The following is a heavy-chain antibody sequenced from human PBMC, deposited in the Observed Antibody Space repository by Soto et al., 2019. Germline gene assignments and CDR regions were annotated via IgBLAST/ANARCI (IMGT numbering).Heavy chain of an antibody. CDR2: MNPNSGNT. Sequence: ASVKVSCKASGYTFTSYDINWVRQATGQGLEWMGWMNPNSGNTGYAQKFQGRVTMTRNTSISTAYMELSSLRSDDTAVYYCARDGDNSKIVVAREAFDIWGQGTTVTVSS. V-gene: IGHV1-8*01. D-gene: IGHD3-22*01. CDR3: ARDGDNSKIVVAREAFDI. J-gene: IGHJ3*02. CDR1: GYTFTSYD.